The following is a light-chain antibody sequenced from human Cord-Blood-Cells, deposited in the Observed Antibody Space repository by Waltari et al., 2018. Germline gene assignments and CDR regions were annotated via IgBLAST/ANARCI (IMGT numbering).Light chain of an antibody. CDR3: QQYNNWPPWT. CDR2: GAS. J-gene: IGKJ1*01. Sequence: EIVMTKSSATLFVTPGERATLSCRASQSVSSNLACYQQKPRQAPRLLIYGASTRATGIPARFSGSRSGTEFTLTISSLQSEDFAVYYCQQYNNWPPWTFGQGTKVEIK. V-gene: IGKV3-15*01. CDR1: QSVSSN.